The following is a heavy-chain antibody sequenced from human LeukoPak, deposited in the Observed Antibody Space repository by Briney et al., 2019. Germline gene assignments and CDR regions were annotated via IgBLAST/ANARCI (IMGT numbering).Heavy chain of an antibody. J-gene: IGHJ4*02. CDR1: GYTFIRYG. D-gene: IGHD3-22*01. Sequence: ASVKVSCKASGYTFIRYGFSWVRQSLGQGLEWIGWISAYNGDTDYAQRFQGRVTMTTDTSTSTAYLELRSLRSDDTAVYFCAKDRSFGPIFYYDSTGYYQFDYWGQGTLVTVSS. CDR2: ISAYNGDT. CDR3: AKDRSFGPIFYYDSTGYYQFDY. V-gene: IGHV1-18*01.